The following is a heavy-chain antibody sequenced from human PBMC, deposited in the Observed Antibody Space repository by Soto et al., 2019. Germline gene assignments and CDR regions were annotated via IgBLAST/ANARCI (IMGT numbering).Heavy chain of an antibody. CDR2: INPNNGGT. CDR3: ASGSYPAFSLWF. Sequence: ASVKVSRKASGYTFTGYYIHWVRQAPGQGLEWMAWINPNNGGTKYAQKFQGRVTMTRDTSINAAYMELSGLRYDDTAVYYCASGSYPAFSLWFWGQGTLVTVSS. D-gene: IGHD3-10*01. CDR1: GYTFTGYY. V-gene: IGHV1-2*02. J-gene: IGHJ4*02.